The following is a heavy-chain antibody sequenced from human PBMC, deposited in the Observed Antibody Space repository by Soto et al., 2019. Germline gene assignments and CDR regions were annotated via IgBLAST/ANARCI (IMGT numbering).Heavy chain of an antibody. CDR1: GYTFTSYG. CDR2: ISAYNGNT. J-gene: IGHJ4*02. V-gene: IGHV1-18*01. Sequence: QVQLVQSGAEVKKPGASVKVSCKASGYTFTSYGISWVRQAPGQGLEWMGWISAYNGNTNYAQKLQGRLIMTTDTSTSTVYMELRSLRSDDTAVYYCARVIASAADFDYWGQGTLVTVSS. D-gene: IGHD6-13*01. CDR3: ARVIASAADFDY.